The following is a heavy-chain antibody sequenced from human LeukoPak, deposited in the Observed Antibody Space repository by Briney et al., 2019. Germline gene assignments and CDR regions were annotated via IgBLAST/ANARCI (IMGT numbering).Heavy chain of an antibody. V-gene: IGHV1-18*01. CDR3: ARGQSSSWSGGGNWFDP. CDR1: GYTFTSYG. D-gene: IGHD6-13*01. CDR2: ISAYNGNT. J-gene: IGHJ5*02. Sequence: GASVKVSCKASGYTFTSYGISWVRQAPGQGLEWMGWISAYNGNTNYAQKLQGRVTMTTDTSTSTAYVELRSLRSEDTAVYYCARGQSSSWSGGGNWFDPWGQGTLVTVSS.